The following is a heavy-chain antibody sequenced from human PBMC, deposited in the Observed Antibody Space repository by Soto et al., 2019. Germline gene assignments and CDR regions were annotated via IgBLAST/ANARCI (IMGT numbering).Heavy chain of an antibody. Sequence: SETLSLTYTVSGGSISSYYWSWIRQPPGKGLEWIGYIYYSGSTYYNPSLKSRVTISVDTSKNQFSLKLSSVTAADTAVYYCARDHYVYDILTGYGYYYGMDVWGQGTTVTVSS. CDR1: GGSISSYY. V-gene: IGHV4-30-4*01. CDR2: IYYSGST. D-gene: IGHD3-9*01. CDR3: ARDHYVYDILTGYGYYYGMDV. J-gene: IGHJ6*02.